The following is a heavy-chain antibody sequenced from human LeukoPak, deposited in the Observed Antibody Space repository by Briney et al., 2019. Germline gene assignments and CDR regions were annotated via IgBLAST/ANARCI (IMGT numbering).Heavy chain of an antibody. Sequence: GRSLRLSCAASGFTFSSYGMHWVRQAPGKGLEWVAVISYDGSNKYYADSVKGRFTISRDNSKNTLYLQMNSLRAEDTAVYYCAKSIVGATGDAFDIWGQGTMVTVSS. CDR3: AKSIVGATGDAFDI. J-gene: IGHJ3*02. CDR2: ISYDGSNK. D-gene: IGHD1-26*01. CDR1: GFTFSSYG. V-gene: IGHV3-30*18.